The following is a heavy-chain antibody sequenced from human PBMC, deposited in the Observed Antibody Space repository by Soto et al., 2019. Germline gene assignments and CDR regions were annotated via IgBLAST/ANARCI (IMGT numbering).Heavy chain of an antibody. CDR2: ISVSGGST. CDR3: ARVQILQLENIFAY. J-gene: IGHJ4*02. Sequence: EVQLLESGGGLVQPGGSLTVSCAASGFTFTNYVMSWVRQAPGKGLEWVAAISVSGGSTFYSDSVKGRFIISRDNSKNTLSLQMNSLRAEDTAVYLCARVQILQLENIFAYWGQGALVTVSS. D-gene: IGHD3-3*01. V-gene: IGHV3-23*01. CDR1: GFTFTNYV.